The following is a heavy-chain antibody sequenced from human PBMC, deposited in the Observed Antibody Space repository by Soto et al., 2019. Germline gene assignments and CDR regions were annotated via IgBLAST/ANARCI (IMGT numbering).Heavy chain of an antibody. Sequence: ASVKVSCKASGYTFTSYAMHWVRQAPGQRLEWMGWINAGNGNTKYSQKFQGRFTISRDNAKNTLYLQMNSLRADDTAVYYCARLEVAGTVRCFDPWGQGTLVTVSS. CDR3: ARLEVAGTVRCFDP. CDR2: INAGNGNT. V-gene: IGHV1-3*01. D-gene: IGHD6-19*01. J-gene: IGHJ5*02. CDR1: GYTFTSYA.